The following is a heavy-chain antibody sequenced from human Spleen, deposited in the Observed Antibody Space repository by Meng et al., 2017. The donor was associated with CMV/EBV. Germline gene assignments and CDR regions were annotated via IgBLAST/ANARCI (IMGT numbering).Heavy chain of an antibody. CDR3: VRDRGYPVLGFDY. Sequence: GSGASMDSGAVAWSWLRQPQGKGLEWSGYIYHSGDTYYNPSLKSRVTISVDTARSQFSLRLSSVTAADTAVYYCVRDRGYPVLGFDYWGQGALVTVSS. CDR2: IYHSGDT. J-gene: IGHJ4*02. V-gene: IGHV4-30-2*01. D-gene: IGHD3-22*01. CDR1: GASMDSGAVA.